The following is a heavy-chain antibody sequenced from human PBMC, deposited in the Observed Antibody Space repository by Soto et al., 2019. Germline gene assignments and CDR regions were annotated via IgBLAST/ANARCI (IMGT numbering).Heavy chain of an antibody. J-gene: IGHJ6*02. Sequence: SETLSLTCTVSGGCISSGGYYWSWIRQHPGKGLEWIGYIYYSGSTYYNPSLKSRVTISVDTSKNQFSLKLSSVTAADTAVYYCAREALRLFYGMDVWGQGTTVTVSS. V-gene: IGHV4-31*03. CDR1: GGCISSGGYY. CDR3: AREALRLFYGMDV. D-gene: IGHD2-21*01. CDR2: IYYSGST.